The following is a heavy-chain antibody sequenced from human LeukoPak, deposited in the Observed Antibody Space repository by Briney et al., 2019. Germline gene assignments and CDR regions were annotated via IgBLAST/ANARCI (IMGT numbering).Heavy chain of an antibody. Sequence: SETLSLTCTVSGGSISSYYWTWIRQPAGKGLEWMGRMYASGSTNYNPSLKSRVTMSVDTSKNQFSLKLRSVTAADTAMYYCARALVPYYDILTGYYKHPIDAFDIWGQGTMVTVSS. J-gene: IGHJ3*02. CDR3: ARALVPYYDILTGYYKHPIDAFDI. CDR1: GGSISSYY. CDR2: MYASGST. D-gene: IGHD3-9*01. V-gene: IGHV4-4*07.